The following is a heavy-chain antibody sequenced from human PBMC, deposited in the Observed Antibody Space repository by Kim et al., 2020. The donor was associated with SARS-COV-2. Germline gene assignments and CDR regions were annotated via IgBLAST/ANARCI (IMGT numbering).Heavy chain of an antibody. D-gene: IGHD4-17*01. Sequence: SHNPPLKRRVPISVEPSKNQFSLKLGSGTAADTAVYYCARWEVTKIGFDSWGQGTLVTVSS. CDR3: ARWEVTKIGFDS. J-gene: IGHJ4*02. V-gene: IGHV4-39*07.